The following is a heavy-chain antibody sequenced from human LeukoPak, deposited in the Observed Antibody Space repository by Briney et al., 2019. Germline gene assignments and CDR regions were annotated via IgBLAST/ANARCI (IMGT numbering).Heavy chain of an antibody. V-gene: IGHV3-23*01. CDR2: ISGSGGST. D-gene: IGHD6-13*01. CDR3: AKDHSSSSWYQAGDY. Sequence: PGGYLRLYCAASGFNFSSYAMSWVRQAPGQGLEWVSAISGSGGSTYYADSVKGWFTISRDNSKNTLYLKMNSLRAEHTAVYYCAKDHSSSSWYQAGDYWGQGTLVTVSS. J-gene: IGHJ4*02. CDR1: GFNFSSYA.